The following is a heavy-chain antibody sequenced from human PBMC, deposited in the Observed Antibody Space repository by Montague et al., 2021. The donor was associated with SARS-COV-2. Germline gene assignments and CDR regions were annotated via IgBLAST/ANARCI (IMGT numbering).Heavy chain of an antibody. J-gene: IGHJ5*02. V-gene: IGHV4-59*02. Sequence: SETLSLTCTVSGVSVSSYYWSWIRQSPGKGLQWRGYIYYNGSTDYNPSLKSRVTMSVDTSKNQLSPRLTSVTTADTAVYFCARAGGFYDYWSGFSSSAGFFDPWGQGILVTVSS. CDR3: ARAGGFYDYWSGFSSSAGFFDP. CDR2: IYYNGST. D-gene: IGHD3-3*01. CDR1: GVSVSSYY.